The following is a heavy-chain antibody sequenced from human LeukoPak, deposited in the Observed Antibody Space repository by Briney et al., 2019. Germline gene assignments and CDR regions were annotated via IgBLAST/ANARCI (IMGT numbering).Heavy chain of an antibody. CDR2: IYYSGST. Sequence: SETLSLTCTVSGGPISSYYWSWIRQPPGKGLEWIGYIYYSGSTNYNPSLKSRVTISVDTSKNQFSLKLSSVTAADTAVYYCARSGYSYGLDYWGQGTLVTVSS. V-gene: IGHV4-59*08. J-gene: IGHJ4*02. CDR1: GGPISSYY. CDR3: ARSGYSYGLDY. D-gene: IGHD5-18*01.